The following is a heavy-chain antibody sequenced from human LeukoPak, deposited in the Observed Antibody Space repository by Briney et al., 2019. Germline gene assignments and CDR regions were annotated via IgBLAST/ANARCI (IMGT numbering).Heavy chain of an antibody. Sequence: KTGGSLRLSCVVSGFTFSNAWMTWVRQAPGRGLEWVGRIKSKVDGGTTEYAAPVKGRFTISRDNSKNTLYLQMNSLRAGDTAVYYCAKHLVAGHRDAFDIWGQGTMVTVSS. CDR1: GFTFSNAW. J-gene: IGHJ3*02. CDR2: IKSKVDGGTT. CDR3: AKHLVAGHRDAFDI. V-gene: IGHV3-15*01. D-gene: IGHD6-19*01.